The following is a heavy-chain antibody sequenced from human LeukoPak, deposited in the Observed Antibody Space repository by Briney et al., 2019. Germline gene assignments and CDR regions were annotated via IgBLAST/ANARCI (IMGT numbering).Heavy chain of an antibody. Sequence: SETLSLTCAVSGHSISSGYYWAWIRQPPGKRLEWIGGIYHSGSTYYNPSLKSRVTIPVDTSKNQSSLKLSSVTAADTAVYYCARQTRDGYSYGPGVYWGQGTLVTVSS. V-gene: IGHV4-38-2*01. J-gene: IGHJ4*02. CDR3: ARQTRDGYSYGPGVY. D-gene: IGHD5-18*01. CDR2: IYHSGST. CDR1: GHSISSGYY.